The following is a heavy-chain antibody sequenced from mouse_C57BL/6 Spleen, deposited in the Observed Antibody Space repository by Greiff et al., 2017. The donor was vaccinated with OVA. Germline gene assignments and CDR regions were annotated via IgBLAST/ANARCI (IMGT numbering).Heavy chain of an antibody. CDR1: GYTFTDYN. J-gene: IGHJ2*01. V-gene: IGHV1-22*01. Sequence: VQLQQSGPELVKPGASVKMSCKASGYTFTDYNMHWVKQSHGKSLEWIGYINPNNGGTSYNQKFKGKATLTVNKSSSTAYMELRSLTSEDSAVYYCARLGADYPYFDYWGQGTTLTVSS. CDR3: ARLGADYPYFDY. CDR2: INPNNGGT. D-gene: IGHD2-4*01.